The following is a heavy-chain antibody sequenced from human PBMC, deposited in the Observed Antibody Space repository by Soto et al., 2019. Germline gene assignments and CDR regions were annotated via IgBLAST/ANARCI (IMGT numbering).Heavy chain of an antibody. D-gene: IGHD4-17*01. CDR2: ISYDGSIK. J-gene: IGHJ6*02. Sequence: QVQLVESGGGVVQPGRSLRLSCAASEFTFSSYVMHWVRQAPGKGLEWVAVISYDGSIKYYADSVKGRFTISRDNSKNTLYLQMNSLRAEDTAVYYCARAPSYGSPPGMDVWGQGTTATVSS. CDR1: EFTFSSYV. CDR3: ARAPSYGSPPGMDV. V-gene: IGHV3-30-3*01.